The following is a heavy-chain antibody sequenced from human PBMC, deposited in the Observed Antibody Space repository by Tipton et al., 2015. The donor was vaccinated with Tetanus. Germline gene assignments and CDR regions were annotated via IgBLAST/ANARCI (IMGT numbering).Heavy chain of an antibody. CDR1: GGTFSSYA. CDR3: AASRVGYCSGGSCYWFDP. CDR2: IIPIFGTV. Sequence: QLVQSGAEVKKPGSSVKVSCKASGGTFSSYAISWVRQAPGQGLEWMGGIIPIFGTVNYAQKFQGRVTITADESTSTAYMELSSLRSEDTAVYYCAASRVGYCSGGSCYWFDPWGQGTLVTVSS. V-gene: IGHV1-69*01. J-gene: IGHJ5*02. D-gene: IGHD2-15*01.